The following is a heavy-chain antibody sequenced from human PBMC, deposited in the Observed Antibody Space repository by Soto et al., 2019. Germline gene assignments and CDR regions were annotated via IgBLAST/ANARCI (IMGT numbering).Heavy chain of an antibody. D-gene: IGHD3-22*01. CDR1: GFTFISYG. Sequence: PWGSLRLSCAASGFTFISYGMHFFRQSPCKWLEWVAVIWYDGSNKYYADSVKGRFTISRDNSKNTLYLQMNSLRAEDTAVYYCARAYYYDSSRAYYYYGMDVWGQGTTVTVSS. J-gene: IGHJ6*02. V-gene: IGHV3-33*01. CDR3: ARAYYYDSSRAYYYYGMDV. CDR2: IWYDGSNK.